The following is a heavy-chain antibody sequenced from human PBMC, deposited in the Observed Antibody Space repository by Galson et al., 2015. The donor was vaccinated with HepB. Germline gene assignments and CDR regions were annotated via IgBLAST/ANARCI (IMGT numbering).Heavy chain of an antibody. CDR1: GFTVSSNY. J-gene: IGHJ6*02. CDR3: ASRYSSSRFYYYYGMDV. Sequence: SLRLSCAASGFTVSSNYMSWVRQAPGKGLEWVSVIYRGGSTYYADSVKGRFTISRDNSKNTLYLQMNSLRAEDTAVYYCASRYSSSRFYYYYGMDVWGQGTTVTVSS. CDR2: IYRGGST. D-gene: IGHD6-13*01. V-gene: IGHV3-53*01.